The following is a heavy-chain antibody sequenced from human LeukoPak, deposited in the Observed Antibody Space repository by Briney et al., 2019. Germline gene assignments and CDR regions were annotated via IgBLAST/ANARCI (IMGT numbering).Heavy chain of an antibody. D-gene: IGHD5-12*01. CDR1: GNTFTGYF. CDR3: ARGRGFSGYDPFDY. V-gene: IGHV1-2*02. Sequence: APLKVSCKASGNTFTGYFIHWVRQAPGQCLYSIGSINPNSGGPNFAQKFQGRVTVTGDTSIITVYMEVSRLRSDDTAIYYCARGRGFSGYDPFDYWGQGTLVTVSS. J-gene: IGHJ4*02. CDR2: INPNSGGP.